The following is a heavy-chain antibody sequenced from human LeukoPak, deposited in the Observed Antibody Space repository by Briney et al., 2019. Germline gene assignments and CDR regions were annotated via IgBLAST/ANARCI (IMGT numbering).Heavy chain of an antibody. J-gene: IGHJ4*02. V-gene: IGHV1-18*01. CDR2: ISAYNGNT. CDR1: GYTFTNYG. D-gene: IGHD3-10*02. Sequence: GASVKVSCKASGYTFTNYGISWVRQAPGQGLEWMGWISAYNGNTNYAQKLQGRVTLTTDTSTSTAYMELRSLRSDNTAVYYCARDAALKCSTVDYWGQGTLVTVSS. CDR3: ARDAALKCSTVDY.